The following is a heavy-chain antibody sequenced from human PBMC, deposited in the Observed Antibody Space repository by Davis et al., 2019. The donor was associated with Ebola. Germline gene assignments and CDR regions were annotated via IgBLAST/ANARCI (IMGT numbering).Heavy chain of an antibody. V-gene: IGHV1-2*06. CDR1: GYTFTGNY. J-gene: IGHJ6*02. Sequence: AASVKVSCKASGYTFTGNYIQWVRQAPGQGLEWMGRINPNSGGTNYAQKFKGRVTMSRDTSTSTAYMEMSRLRSDDTAVYFCARGGITMMIVPRDYYYGLDVWGQGTTVTVSS. CDR2: INPNSGGT. CDR3: ARGGITMMIVPRDYYYGLDV. D-gene: IGHD3-22*01.